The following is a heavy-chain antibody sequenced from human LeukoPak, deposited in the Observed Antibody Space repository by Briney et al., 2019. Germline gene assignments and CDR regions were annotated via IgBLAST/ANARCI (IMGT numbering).Heavy chain of an antibody. J-gene: IGHJ3*02. CDR1: GYTITNNY. CDR3: ATTMIVKTGAFDI. Sequence: ASVKVSCKASGYTITNNYMHWVRQAPGQGLEWMGVINPSGTGTSYAQKFQGRITMSRDTSTSTVYMELRSLRSDDTAVYYCATTMIVKTGAFDIWGQGTMVTVSS. D-gene: IGHD3-22*01. V-gene: IGHV1-46*01. CDR2: INPSGTGT.